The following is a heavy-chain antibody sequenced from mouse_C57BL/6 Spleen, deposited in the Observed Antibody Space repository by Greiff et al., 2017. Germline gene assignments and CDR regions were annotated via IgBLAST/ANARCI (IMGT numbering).Heavy chain of an antibody. J-gene: IGHJ4*01. CDR3: AKKGNDDIPLDD. V-gene: IGHV1-82*01. D-gene: IGHD1-3*01. CDR1: GYAFSSSW. CDR2: IYPGDGDT. Sequence: QVQLQQSGPELVKPGASVKISCKASGYAFSSSWMNWVKQRPGQGLEWIGRIYPGDGDTNYNGQFKGQATLTADKSSSTAYMPLRSLTSEDSAVYDCAKKGNDDIPLDDWGQGTSVTVAS.